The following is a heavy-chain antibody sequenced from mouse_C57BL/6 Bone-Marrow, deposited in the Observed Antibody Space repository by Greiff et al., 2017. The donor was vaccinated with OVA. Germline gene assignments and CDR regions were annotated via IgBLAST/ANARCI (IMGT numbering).Heavy chain of an antibody. V-gene: IGHV1-81*01. CDR1: GYTFTSYG. D-gene: IGHD1-1*01. CDR3: ARWGSGSSYGYFDV. J-gene: IGHJ1*03. CDR2: IYPRSGNT. Sequence: QVQLQQSGAELARPGASVKLSCKASGYTFTSYGISWVKQRTGQGLEWIGEIYPRSGNTYYNEKFKGKATLTADKSSSTAYMELRSLTSEDSAVYFCARWGSGSSYGYFDVWGTGTTVTVSS.